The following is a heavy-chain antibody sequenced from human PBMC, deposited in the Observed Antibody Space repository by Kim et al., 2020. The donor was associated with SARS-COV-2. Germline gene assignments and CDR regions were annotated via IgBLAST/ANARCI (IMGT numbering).Heavy chain of an antibody. J-gene: IGHJ4*02. CDR2: INTNTGNP. Sequence: ASVKVSCKASGYTFTSYAMNWVRQAPGQGLEWMGWINTNTGNPTYAQGFTGRFVFSLDTSVSTAYLQISSLKAEDTAVYYCARQTQLPIAAAGNWGNTDYWGQGTLVTVSS. CDR1: GYTFTSYA. CDR3: ARQTQLPIAAAGNWGNTDY. D-gene: IGHD6-13*01. V-gene: IGHV7-4-1*02.